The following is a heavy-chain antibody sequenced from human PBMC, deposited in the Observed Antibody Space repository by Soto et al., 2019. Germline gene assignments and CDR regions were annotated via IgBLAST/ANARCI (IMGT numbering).Heavy chain of an antibody. V-gene: IGHV1-18*01. CDR1: GYTFSAYG. Sequence: QVQLGQSGGQLKKPGSAVKVSCKASGYTFSAYGITWVRQAPGLGLEWMGWISVYNGNTNYAQKLQGRVTMPTETSTTTAYMELRSLRSAATAVYYCGRRLQFSSGWPFDYWGQGTLLTVSS. CDR3: GRRLQFSSGWPFDY. CDR2: ISVYNGNT. J-gene: IGHJ4*02. D-gene: IGHD6-19*01.